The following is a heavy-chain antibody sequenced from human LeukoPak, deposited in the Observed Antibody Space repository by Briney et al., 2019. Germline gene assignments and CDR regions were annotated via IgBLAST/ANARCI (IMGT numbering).Heavy chain of an antibody. V-gene: IGHV1-2*02. CDR3: VRWVGWYPDS. CDR1: GYTFTGYY. J-gene: IGHJ4*02. D-gene: IGHD6-19*01. Sequence: ASVKVSCKASGYTFTGYYMHWVRQAPAPGLEWMGWIKPDSGGTNYAQKFQGRVTMTRDTSISTAYMELSRLRSDDTAVYYCVRWVGWYPDSWGQGTLVTVSS. CDR2: IKPDSGGT.